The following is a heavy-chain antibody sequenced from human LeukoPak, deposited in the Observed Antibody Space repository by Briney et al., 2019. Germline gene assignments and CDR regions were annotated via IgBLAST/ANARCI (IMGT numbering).Heavy chain of an antibody. CDR2: IYTSGRT. V-gene: IGHV4-4*07. CDR3: ARAYSGSYTRDAFDI. CDR1: VGSISSYY. J-gene: IGHJ3*02. Sequence: SETLSLTCTVSVGSISSYYWSWIRQPAGKGLEWIGRIYTSGRTNYNPSLKSRVTMSVDTSKNQFSLKLSSVTAADTAVYYCARAYSGSYTRDAFDIWGQGTMVTVSS. D-gene: IGHD1-26*01.